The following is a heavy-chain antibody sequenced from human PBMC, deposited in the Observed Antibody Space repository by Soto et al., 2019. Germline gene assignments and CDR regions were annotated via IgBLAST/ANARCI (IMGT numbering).Heavy chain of an antibody. J-gene: IGHJ4*02. CDR2: ISNSGIT. D-gene: IGHD1-1*01. Sequence: PSATLSLTCTVCGVSMNNYYCSWIRQPPWKGLEWIGHISNSGITNYIPSLKRRVTISVDTSRNQVSLQLRSVTTADTAVYFCAGVSAETSGTTMVSLLDYCGQGTLVTVSS. V-gene: IGHV4-59*01. CDR3: AGVSAETSGTTMVSLLDY. CDR1: GVSMNNYY.